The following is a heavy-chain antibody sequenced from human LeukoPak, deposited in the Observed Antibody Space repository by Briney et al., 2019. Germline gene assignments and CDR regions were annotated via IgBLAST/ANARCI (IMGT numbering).Heavy chain of an antibody. J-gene: IGHJ4*02. Sequence: SETLSLTCTVSDGSISSYYWNWIWQPAGKGLEWIGRIYSSGSTNYNPSLKSRVTMSVDTSKNQFSLNLSSVTAADTALYYCARGSRNCSGGSCYSSWDYWGQGTLVTVSS. CDR1: DGSISSYY. CDR2: IYSSGST. CDR3: ARGSRNCSGGSCYSSWDY. V-gene: IGHV4-4*07. D-gene: IGHD2-15*01.